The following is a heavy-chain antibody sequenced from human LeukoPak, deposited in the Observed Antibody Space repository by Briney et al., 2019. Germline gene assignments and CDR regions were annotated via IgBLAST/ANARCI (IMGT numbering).Heavy chain of an antibody. CDR2: INPNSGGT. J-gene: IGHJ5*02. Sequence: ASVKVSCKASGYTFTGYYMHWARQAPGQGLEWMGWINPNSGGTNYAQKFQGRVTMTRDTSISTAYMELSRLRSDDTAVYYCARLSLWSGYYLFDPWGQGTLVTVSS. D-gene: IGHD3-3*01. CDR1: GYTFTGYY. CDR3: ARLSLWSGYYLFDP. V-gene: IGHV1-2*02.